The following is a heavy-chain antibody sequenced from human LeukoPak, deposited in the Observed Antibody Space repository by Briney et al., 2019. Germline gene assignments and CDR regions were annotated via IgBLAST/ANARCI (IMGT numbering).Heavy chain of an antibody. Sequence: SQTLSLTCTVSGGSISSGDYYWSWIRQPPGKGLEWIGEINHSGSTNYNPSLKSRVTISVDTSKNQFSLKLSSVTAADTAVYYCARGADPNRFFDYWGQGTLVTVSS. D-gene: IGHD1/OR15-1a*01. CDR2: INHSGST. J-gene: IGHJ4*02. CDR3: ARGADPNRFFDY. CDR1: GGSISSGDYY. V-gene: IGHV4-30-4*08.